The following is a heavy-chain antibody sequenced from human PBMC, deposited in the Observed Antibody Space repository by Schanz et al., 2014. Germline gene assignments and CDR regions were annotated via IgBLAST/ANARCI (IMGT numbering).Heavy chain of an antibody. V-gene: IGHV3-7*01. CDR1: GFTFSTYW. CDR2: IKQDESER. Sequence: EVQLVESGGGLVQPGGSLRLSCAASGFTFSTYWMSWVRQAPGKGLEWVANIKQDESERSYADSVKGRFTISRDNSKNTLYLQMNSLRAEDTAVYYCVKDLQRELLRDDHYYGMDVWGQGTTVTVSS. J-gene: IGHJ6*02. CDR3: VKDLQRELLRDDHYYGMDV. D-gene: IGHD1-26*01.